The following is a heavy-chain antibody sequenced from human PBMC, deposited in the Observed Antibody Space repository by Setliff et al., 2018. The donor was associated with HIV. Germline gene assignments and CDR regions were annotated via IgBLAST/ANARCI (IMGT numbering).Heavy chain of an antibody. J-gene: IGHJ4*02. V-gene: IGHV3-49*04. D-gene: IGHD2-8*01. CDR2: IRSKAHGGTT. CDR1: GFTFGEYA. Sequence: PEGSLRLSCTATGFTFGEYAMSWVRQAPGKGLEWVSFIRSKAHGGTTEYAASVKGRFTVSRDDSKNTLYLQMNSLNTEDTAVYYCTTARISMVGWGFDYWGQGALVTVSS. CDR3: TTARISMVGWGFDY.